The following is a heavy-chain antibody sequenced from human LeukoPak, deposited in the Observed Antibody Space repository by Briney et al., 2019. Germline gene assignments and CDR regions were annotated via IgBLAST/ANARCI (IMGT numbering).Heavy chain of an antibody. CDR1: GGSINSYY. D-gene: IGHD5-12*01. J-gene: IGHJ4*02. CDR2: IYYSGST. V-gene: IGHV4-59*08. Sequence: SETLSLTCTVSGGSINSYYWSWIRQPPGKGLEYIGYIYYSGSTDYNPSLKSRVTISVDTSKNRFSLNLSSVTAADTAVYYCARHSGRLGPFDYWGQGTLVTVSS. CDR3: ARHSGRLGPFDY.